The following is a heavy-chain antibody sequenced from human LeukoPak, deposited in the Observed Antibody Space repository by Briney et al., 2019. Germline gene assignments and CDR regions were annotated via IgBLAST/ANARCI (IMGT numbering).Heavy chain of an antibody. J-gene: IGHJ4*02. D-gene: IGHD6-25*01. Sequence: SETLSLTCTVSGGSFSNSLYYWSWIRQPPGKGLEWIGYIYYSGSTSYNPSLKSRVTISIDTSKSQFSLKLNSVTAADTAVYYCARVLRAASWRSYDYWGQGSLVTVSS. CDR1: GGSFSNSLYY. CDR2: IYYSGST. V-gene: IGHV4-61*01. CDR3: ARVLRAASWRSYDY.